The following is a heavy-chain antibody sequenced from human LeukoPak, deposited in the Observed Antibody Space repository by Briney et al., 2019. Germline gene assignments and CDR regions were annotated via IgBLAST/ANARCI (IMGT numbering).Heavy chain of an antibody. V-gene: IGHV3-30-3*01. D-gene: IGHD5-12*01. CDR3: ARERIDSGYATGSFDY. J-gene: IGHJ4*02. CDR1: GFTFSSSD. Sequence: GGSLRLSCAASGFTFSSSDMHWVRQAPGKGLEWVADISYDGSNKYYADSVKGRFTISRDNSKNTLYLQMNSLRAEDTAVYYCARERIDSGYATGSFDYWGQGTLVTVSS. CDR2: ISYDGSNK.